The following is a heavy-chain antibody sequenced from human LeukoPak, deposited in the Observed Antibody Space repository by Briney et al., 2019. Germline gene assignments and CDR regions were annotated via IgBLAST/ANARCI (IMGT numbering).Heavy chain of an antibody. J-gene: IGHJ3*02. CDR2: IYTSGST. D-gene: IGHD4-23*01. V-gene: IGHV4-61*02. Sequence: SQTLSLTCTVSGGSISSGSYYWRWIRQPAGKGLEWIGRIYTSGSTNYNPSLKSRFTISVDTSKNQFSLKLSSVTAADTAVYYCARVFRGVVTPTYAFDIWGQGTMVTVSS. CDR1: GGSISSGSYY. CDR3: ARVFRGVVTPTYAFDI.